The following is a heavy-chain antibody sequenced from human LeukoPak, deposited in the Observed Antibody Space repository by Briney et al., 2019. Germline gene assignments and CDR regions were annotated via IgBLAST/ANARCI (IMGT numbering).Heavy chain of an antibody. V-gene: IGHV1-46*01. Sequence: ASVKVSCKASGYTFTSYYMHWVRQAPGQGLEWMGIINPSGGSTSYAQKFQGRVTMTRDTSTSTVYMELSSLRSEDTAVYYCARDYYDSSGPPEGLDYWGQGTLVTVSS. CDR2: INPSGGST. CDR3: ARDYYDSSGPPEGLDY. CDR1: GYTFTSYY. J-gene: IGHJ4*02. D-gene: IGHD3-22*01.